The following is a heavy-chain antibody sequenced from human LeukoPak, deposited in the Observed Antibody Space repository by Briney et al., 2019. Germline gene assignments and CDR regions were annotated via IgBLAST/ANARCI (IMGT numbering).Heavy chain of an antibody. J-gene: IGHJ4*02. CDR3: VGGEWLRSGLGY. CDR1: GFTFRSYG. V-gene: IGHV3-30*03. CDR2: ISYDGSNK. Sequence: GGSLRLSCAASGFTFRSYGMHWVRQAPGKGLEWVAVISYDGSNKYYADSVKGRFTISRDNSKNTLHLQMYSLRADDTAVYFCVGGEWLRSGLGYWGQGTLVTVSS. D-gene: IGHD5-12*01.